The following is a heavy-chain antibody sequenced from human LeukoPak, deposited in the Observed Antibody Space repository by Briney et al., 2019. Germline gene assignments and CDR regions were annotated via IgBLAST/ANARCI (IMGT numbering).Heavy chain of an antibody. CDR1: GGSISSYY. CDR3: AVRSIYGGFDY. J-gene: IGHJ4*02. CDR2: IYYSGST. D-gene: IGHD4-23*01. Sequence: SETLSLTCTVSGGSISSYYWCWIRQPPGEGLGWMGYIYYSGSTNYKPSLKSRVTISVDTSKIQFSLKLSSVTAADTAVYYCAVRSIYGGFDYWGQGTLVTVSS. V-gene: IGHV4-59*01.